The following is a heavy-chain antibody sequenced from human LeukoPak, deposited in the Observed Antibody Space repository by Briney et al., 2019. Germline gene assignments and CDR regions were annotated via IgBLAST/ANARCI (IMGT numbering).Heavy chain of an antibody. CDR1: GYTFTSYY. CDR2: INPSGGST. Sequence: ASVKVSCKASGYTFTSYYMHWVRQAPGQGLEWMGIINPSGGSTSYAQKFQGRVTMTRDTSTSTVYMELSSLRSEDTAVYYCAKENEYQLLNDAFDIWGQGTMVTVSS. D-gene: IGHD2-2*01. V-gene: IGHV1-46*01. CDR3: AKENEYQLLNDAFDI. J-gene: IGHJ3*02.